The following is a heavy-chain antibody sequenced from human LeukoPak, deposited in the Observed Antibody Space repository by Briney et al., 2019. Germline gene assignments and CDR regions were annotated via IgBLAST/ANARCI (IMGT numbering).Heavy chain of an antibody. CDR1: GFTFSSYW. CDR2: ISYGGSNK. J-gene: IGHJ4*02. V-gene: IGHV3-30*03. CDR3: ARDSDANPWGYFDY. Sequence: PGGSLRLSCAASGFTFSSYWMSWVRQAPGKGLEWVAVISYGGSNKYYADSVKGRFTISRDNSKNTLYLQMNSLRAEDTAVYYCARDSDANPWGYFDYWGQGTLVTVSS. D-gene: IGHD1-26*01.